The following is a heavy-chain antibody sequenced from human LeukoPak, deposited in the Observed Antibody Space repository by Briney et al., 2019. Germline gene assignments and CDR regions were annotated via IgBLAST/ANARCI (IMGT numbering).Heavy chain of an antibody. V-gene: IGHV3-74*01. CDR1: GFIFSRYW. Sequence: PGGSLRLSCAASGFIFSRYWMYWVRQAPGKGLVWVSHINGDETSTNYADFVKGRFTISRDNAKNTLYLQMNSLGVEDTGLYYCATLTHYDSRSFAFYIWGQGTMVTDSS. D-gene: IGHD3-22*01. CDR3: ATLTHYDSRSFAFYI. CDR2: INGDETST. J-gene: IGHJ3*02.